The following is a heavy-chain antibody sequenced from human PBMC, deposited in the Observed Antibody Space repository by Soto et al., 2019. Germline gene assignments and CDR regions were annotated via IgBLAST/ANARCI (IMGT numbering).Heavy chain of an antibody. V-gene: IGHV1-24*01. D-gene: IGHD6-19*01. CDR3: ATTAPIAVAGPFDY. CDR2: FDPEDGET. J-gene: IGHJ4*02. CDR1: GYTLTELS. Sequence: ASVKVSCKVSGYTLTELSMHWVRQAPGKGLEWMGGFDPEDGETIYAQKFQGRVTMTEDTSTDTAYMELSSLRSEDTAVYYCATTAPIAVAGPFDYWGQGTLVTVSS.